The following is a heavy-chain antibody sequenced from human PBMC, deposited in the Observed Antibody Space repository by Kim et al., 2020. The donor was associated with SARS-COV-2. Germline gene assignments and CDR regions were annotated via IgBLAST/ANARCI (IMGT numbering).Heavy chain of an antibody. J-gene: IGHJ4*02. D-gene: IGHD3-9*01. CDR2: INWNGGST. CDR3: ARVNTFYDILTTYTSTVYYFDY. CDR1: GFTFDDYG. V-gene: IGHV3-20*04. Sequence: GGSLRLSCAASGFTFDDYGMSWVRQAPGKGLEWVSGINWNGGSTGYADSVKGRFTISRDNAKNSLYLQMNSLRAEDTALYYCARVNTFYDILTTYTSTVYYFDYWGQGTLVTVSS.